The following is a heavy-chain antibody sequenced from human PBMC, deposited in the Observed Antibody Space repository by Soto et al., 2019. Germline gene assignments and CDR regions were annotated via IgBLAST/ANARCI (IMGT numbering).Heavy chain of an antibody. CDR1: GGSISNYY. V-gene: IGHV4-59*08. Sequence: SETLSLTCTVSGGSISNYYWSWIRQPPGKGLEWIGCVYYTGSTNYNPSLKSRVTFSVDTSKNQFSLNLTSVTAADTAMYYCARSQVTVAAPGLWGQGTLVTVSS. J-gene: IGHJ4*02. CDR3: ARSQVTVAAPGL. CDR2: VYYTGST. D-gene: IGHD2-21*02.